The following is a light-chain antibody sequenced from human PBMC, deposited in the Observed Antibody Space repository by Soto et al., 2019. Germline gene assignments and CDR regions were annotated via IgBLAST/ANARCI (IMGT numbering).Light chain of an antibody. CDR2: GAS. J-gene: IGKJ1*01. CDR1: QSVSSSY. Sequence: EIVLTQSPGTLSLSPGERATLSCRASQSVSSSYLAWYQQKPGQAPRLLIYGASSRATGIPDRFSGSVSGTDFTLTISRLEPEDFAVYYCQQYGSSLFVTFGQGTKVEIK. V-gene: IGKV3-20*01. CDR3: QQYGSSLFVT.